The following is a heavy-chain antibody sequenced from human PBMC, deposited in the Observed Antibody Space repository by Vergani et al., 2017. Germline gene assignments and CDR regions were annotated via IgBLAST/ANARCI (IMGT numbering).Heavy chain of an antibody. Sequence: EVQLVESGGGLVQPGRSLRLSCAASGFTFDDYAMHWVRQAPGKGLEWVSGISWNSGSIGYADSVKGRFTISRDNAKNSLYLQMNSLRAEDTAVYYCAREGGVLRYFDWLPFDYWGQGTLVTVSS. V-gene: IGHV3-9*01. J-gene: IGHJ4*02. CDR1: GFTFDDYA. CDR3: AREGGVLRYFDWLPFDY. D-gene: IGHD3-9*01. CDR2: ISWNSGSI.